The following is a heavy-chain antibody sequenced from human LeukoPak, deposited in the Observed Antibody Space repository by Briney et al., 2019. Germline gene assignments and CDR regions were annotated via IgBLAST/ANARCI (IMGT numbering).Heavy chain of an antibody. V-gene: IGHV3-43*02. CDR1: GFTFDDYA. Sequence: GGSLRLSCAASGFTFDDYAMHWVRQATGKGLEWVSLISGDGGSTYYADSLKGRFTISRDNSKNSLYLQMNSLRTEDTALYYCAKLDYYGSGSYLPPFDYWGRGTLVTVSS. J-gene: IGHJ4*02. D-gene: IGHD3-10*01. CDR3: AKLDYYGSGSYLPPFDY. CDR2: ISGDGGST.